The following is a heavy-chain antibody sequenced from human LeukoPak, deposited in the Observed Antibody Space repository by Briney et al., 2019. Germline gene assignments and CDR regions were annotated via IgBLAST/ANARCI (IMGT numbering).Heavy chain of an antibody. CDR3: ARVATFGVVIGFDY. D-gene: IGHD3-3*01. Sequence: PGGSLRLSCAASGFTFSSYSMNWVRQAPGKGLEWVSSISSSSSYIYYADSVKGRFTISRDNAKNSLYPQMNSLRAEDTAVYYCARVATFGVVIGFDYWGQGTLVTVSS. CDR2: ISSSSSYI. V-gene: IGHV3-21*01. CDR1: GFTFSSYS. J-gene: IGHJ4*02.